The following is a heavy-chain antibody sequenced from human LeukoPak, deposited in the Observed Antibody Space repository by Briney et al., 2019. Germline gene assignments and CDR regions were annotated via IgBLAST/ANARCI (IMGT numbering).Heavy chain of an antibody. J-gene: IGHJ5*02. CDR3: ARYCSSTSCYDWFDP. Sequence: ASVTVSCKASGGTFSSYAISWVRQAPGQGLEWMGGIIPIFGTANYAQKFQGRVTITADESTSTAYMELSSLRSEDTAVYYCARYCSSTSCYDWFDPWGQGTLVTVSS. D-gene: IGHD2-2*01. V-gene: IGHV1-69*01. CDR1: GGTFSSYA. CDR2: IIPIFGTA.